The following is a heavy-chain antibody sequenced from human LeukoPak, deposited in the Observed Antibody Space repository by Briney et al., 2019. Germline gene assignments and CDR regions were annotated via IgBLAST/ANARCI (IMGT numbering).Heavy chain of an antibody. J-gene: IGHJ4*02. CDR3: ARDQSLGYYYGSGSRRFDY. Sequence: GGSLRLSCAASGFTFSSYEMNWVRQAPGKGLEWVSYISSSGSTIYYADSVKGRFTISRDNAKNSLYLQMNSLRAEDTAVYYCARDQSLGYYYGSGSRRFDYWGQGTLVTVSS. CDR1: GFTFSSYE. V-gene: IGHV3-48*03. D-gene: IGHD3-10*01. CDR2: ISSSGSTI.